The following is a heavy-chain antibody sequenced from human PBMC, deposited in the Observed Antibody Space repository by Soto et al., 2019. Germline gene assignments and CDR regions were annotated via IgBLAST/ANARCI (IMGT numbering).Heavy chain of an antibody. CDR1: GFTFDNYA. J-gene: IGHJ3*02. V-gene: IGHV3-9*01. CDR3: AKGSVYCSSTSCYFLGAFDI. Sequence: SKRVCCAASGFTFDNYAMHVARQAQGKGLEWVSGISWNSGSIGYADSVKGRFTISRDNAKNSLYLQMNSLRAEDTALYYCAKGSVYCSSTSCYFLGAFDIWGQGTMVTVSS. D-gene: IGHD2-2*01. CDR2: ISWNSGSI.